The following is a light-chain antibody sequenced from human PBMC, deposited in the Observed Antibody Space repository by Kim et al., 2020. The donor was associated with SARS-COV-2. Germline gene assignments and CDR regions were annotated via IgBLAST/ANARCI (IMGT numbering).Light chain of an antibody. J-gene: IGLJ1*01. CDR3: GSYTSRDPPFV. CDR1: YSDVGTYNC. V-gene: IGLV2-14*03. CDR2: DVT. Sequence: QSYTCSWTGTYSDVGTYNCVSWYQQHPRIAPKVILYDVTNRPSGVSHRFSGSKSGNTASLTISGLQAEDEADYYCGSYTSRDPPFVFGTGTKVTVL.